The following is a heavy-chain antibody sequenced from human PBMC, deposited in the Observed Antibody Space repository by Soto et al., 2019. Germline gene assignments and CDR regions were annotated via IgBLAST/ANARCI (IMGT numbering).Heavy chain of an antibody. CDR2: VGAYSGDT. J-gene: IGHJ6*03. CDR3: GSVKYYYMDV. V-gene: IGHV1-18*01. D-gene: IGHD3-16*01. CDR1: GDSLSYSG. Sequence: QLQLEQSGGEVKKPGASMKVSCKASGDSLSYSGVTWVRQAPGQGLEWMGWVGAYSGDTRYSQKFQGRVTVSADTSTATAYMELRKLRSDDTATYYCGSVKYYYMDVWGTGTTVTVSS.